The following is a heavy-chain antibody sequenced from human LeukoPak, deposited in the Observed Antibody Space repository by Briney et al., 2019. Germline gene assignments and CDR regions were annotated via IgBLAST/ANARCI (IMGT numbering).Heavy chain of an antibody. V-gene: IGHV3-15*01. CDR1: GFTLNNAW. J-gene: IGHJ5*02. CDR3: TSHAAFDP. CDR2: IKSKNVGGTT. Sequence: PGGSLRLSCAASGFTLNNAWMNWVRQARGKGLEWVGRIKSKNVGGTTDYAAPVKGRFTISRDDSKNTVYLQMNSLKIEDTAVYYCTSHAAFDPWGQGTLVTVSS.